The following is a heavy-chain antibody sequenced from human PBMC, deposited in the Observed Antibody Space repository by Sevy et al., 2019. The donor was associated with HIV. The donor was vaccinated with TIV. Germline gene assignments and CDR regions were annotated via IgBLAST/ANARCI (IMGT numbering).Heavy chain of an antibody. J-gene: IGHJ4*02. CDR2: IAGSADYT. CDR3: AKEVSDHCYSDY. V-gene: IGHV3-23*01. Sequence: GGSLRLSCVTSGFTFSSYAMSWVRQTPGKGLEWVSAIAGSADYTYYADSVKGRFTISRDNSKNTLYLQMNGLRADDTAVYYCAKEVSDHCYSDYWGQGTLVTVSS. CDR1: GFTFSSYA. D-gene: IGHD2-21*02.